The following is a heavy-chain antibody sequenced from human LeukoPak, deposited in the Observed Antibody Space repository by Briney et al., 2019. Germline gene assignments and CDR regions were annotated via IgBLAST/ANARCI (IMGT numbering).Heavy chain of an antibody. CDR1: GFTFSSYG. D-gene: IGHD6-19*01. Sequence: GRSLRLSCAASGFTFSSYGMHWVRQAPGKGLEWVSVIYSGGSTYYADSVKGRFTISRDNSKNTLYLQMNSLRAEDTAVYYCARERFRSGWYDYWGQGTLVTVSS. CDR3: ARERFRSGWYDY. V-gene: IGHV3-53*01. J-gene: IGHJ4*02. CDR2: IYSGGST.